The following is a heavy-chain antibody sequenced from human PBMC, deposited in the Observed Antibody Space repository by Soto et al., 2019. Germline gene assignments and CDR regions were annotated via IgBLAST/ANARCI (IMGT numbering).Heavy chain of an antibody. CDR3: ARAGRSIDYYYYGMDV. D-gene: IGHD2-2*01. CDR1: GFTFSTYS. J-gene: IGHJ6*02. CDR2: ISSSSNYI. Sequence: GGSLRLSCAASGFTFSTYSMNWVRQAPGKGLEWVSSISSSSNYIYYADSVKGRFTISRDNARNSLCLQMNSLRAEDTAVYYCARAGRSIDYYYYGMDVWGQGTTVTVSS. V-gene: IGHV3-21*01.